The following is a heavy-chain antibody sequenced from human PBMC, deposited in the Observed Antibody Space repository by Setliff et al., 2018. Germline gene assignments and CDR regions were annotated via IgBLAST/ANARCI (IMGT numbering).Heavy chain of an antibody. Sequence: GASVKVSCKASGGTFSNYAISWVRQAPGQGLEWMGGIIPIFGTANYAQKFQGRVTITTDESTSTAYMELSSLRSEDTAVYYCARQGYGSGSYYLNWFDPWGQGTLVTVSS. J-gene: IGHJ5*02. CDR2: IIPIFGTA. D-gene: IGHD3-10*01. CDR1: GGTFSNYA. V-gene: IGHV1-69*05. CDR3: ARQGYGSGSYYLNWFDP.